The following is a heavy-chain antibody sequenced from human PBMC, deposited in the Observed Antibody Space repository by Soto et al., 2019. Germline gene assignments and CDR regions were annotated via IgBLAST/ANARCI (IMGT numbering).Heavy chain of an antibody. CDR1: GFAFGSYA. D-gene: IGHD3-3*01. Sequence: EARLVESGGGLVQPGGSLRLSCAASGFAFGSYAMNWVRQAPGKGLEWVSAVTSGGTTYYADSMGGRFTISRDNSKNTLYLQMNSLRAEDTAVYYCATELRYLEWFTRPDYWGQGTLVTVSS. J-gene: IGHJ4*02. CDR2: VTSGGTT. CDR3: ATELRYLEWFTRPDY. V-gene: IGHV3-23*04.